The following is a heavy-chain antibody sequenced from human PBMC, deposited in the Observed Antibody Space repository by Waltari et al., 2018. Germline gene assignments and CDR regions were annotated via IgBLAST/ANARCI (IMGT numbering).Heavy chain of an antibody. CDR2: VNPNSGAT. Sequence: QAQLVQSGAEVLRPGASVKVSCQASGYTFINYAFNWLRQAAGQGLEWMGGVNPNSGATAYAQKFQGRITMTWDTSRSTAYMEMSNLRSDDTAVLYCARGRDVFANFDYNWFDPWGQGTLVTVSS. J-gene: IGHJ5*02. V-gene: IGHV1-8*02. D-gene: IGHD2-21*01. CDR1: GYTFINYA. CDR3: ARGRDVFANFDYNWFDP.